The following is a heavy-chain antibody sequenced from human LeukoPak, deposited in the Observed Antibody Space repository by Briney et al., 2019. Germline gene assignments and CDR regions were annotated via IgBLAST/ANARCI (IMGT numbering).Heavy chain of an antibody. V-gene: IGHV3-7*03. CDR3: ARYSGYGGAEYFQH. D-gene: IGHD5-12*01. J-gene: IGHJ1*01. CDR1: GFSFSSYW. CDR2: IKQDGSDK. Sequence: GGSLRLPCIASGFSFSSYWMTWVRQAPGKGLEWVANIKQDGSDKCYVDSVKGRFTISRDNAKNLLYLQMNSLRAEDTAVYYCARYSGYGGAEYFQHWGQGTLVTVSS.